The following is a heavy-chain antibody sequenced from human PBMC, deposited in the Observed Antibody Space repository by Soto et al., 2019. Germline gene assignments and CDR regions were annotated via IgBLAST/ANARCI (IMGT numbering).Heavy chain of an antibody. J-gene: IGHJ4*02. Sequence: QVQLQESGPGLVKPSETLSLTCTVSGGSISSYYWSWIRQPPGKGLEWMGYIYYSGSTNYNPSLKSRVTISVDTSKNQFSLKLSSVTAADTAAYYCASSIIAAAGIFYFDYWGQGTLVNVSS. CDR1: GGSISSYY. CDR2: IYYSGST. V-gene: IGHV4-59*08. D-gene: IGHD6-13*01. CDR3: ASSIIAAAGIFYFDY.